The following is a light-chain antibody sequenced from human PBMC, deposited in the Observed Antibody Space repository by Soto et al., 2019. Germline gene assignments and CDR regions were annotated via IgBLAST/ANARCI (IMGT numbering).Light chain of an antibody. CDR3: QQRSNWPPPIT. CDR1: QTIDNT. Sequence: EVVMTQSPGTLSLSPGERATLSCRASQTIDNTLAWYQRKPGQAPRLLIYDASTRATGVPARFSGSGSGTDFTLTISSLEPEDFAVYYCQQRSNWPPPITFGQGTRLEIK. J-gene: IGKJ5*01. CDR2: DAS. V-gene: IGKV3-11*01.